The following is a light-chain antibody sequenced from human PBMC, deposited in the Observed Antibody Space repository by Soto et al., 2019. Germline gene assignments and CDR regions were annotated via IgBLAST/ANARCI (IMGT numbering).Light chain of an antibody. CDR2: AAS. CDR3: QQSYSTTIT. CDR1: QSISSY. Sequence: DIQMTQSPSSLSASVGDRLTITCRASQSISSYLNWYQQKPGKAPKXXIYAASSLQSGVPSRFSGSGSGTDCTITISSLKQEDGATYYCQQSYSTTITFGQGTRLEIK. J-gene: IGKJ5*01. V-gene: IGKV1-39*01.